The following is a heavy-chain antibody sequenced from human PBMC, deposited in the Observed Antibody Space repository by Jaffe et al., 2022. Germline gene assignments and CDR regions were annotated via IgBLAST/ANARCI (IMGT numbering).Heavy chain of an antibody. D-gene: IGHD2-2*01. Sequence: EVQLVESGGGLVKPGGSLRLSCAASGFTFSNAWMSWVRQAPGKGLEWVGRIKSKTDGGTTDYAAPVKGRFTISRDDSKNTLYLQMNSLKTEDTAVYYCTGSLVPAATSYYYYMDVWGKGTTVTVSS. CDR1: GFTFSNAW. CDR3: TGSLVPAATSYYYYMDV. CDR2: IKSKTDGGTT. V-gene: IGHV3-15*01. J-gene: IGHJ6*03.